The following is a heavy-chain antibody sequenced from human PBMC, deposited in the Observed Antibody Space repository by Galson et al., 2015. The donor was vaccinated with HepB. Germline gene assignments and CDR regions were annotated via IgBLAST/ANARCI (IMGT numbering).Heavy chain of an antibody. Sequence: SVKVSCKASGYTFTSYGISWVRQAPGQGLEWMGWISAYNGNTNYAQKLQGRVTMTTDTSTSTAYMELRSLRSDDTAVYYYAREGNYGAYYYYYGMDVWGQGTTVTVSS. J-gene: IGHJ6*02. CDR3: AREGNYGAYYYYYGMDV. CDR1: GYTFTSYG. CDR2: ISAYNGNT. V-gene: IGHV1-18*04. D-gene: IGHD1-7*01.